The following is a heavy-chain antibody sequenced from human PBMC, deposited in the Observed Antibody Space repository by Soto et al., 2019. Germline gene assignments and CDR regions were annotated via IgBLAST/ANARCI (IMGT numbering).Heavy chain of an antibody. D-gene: IGHD6-13*01. V-gene: IGHV3-53*01. CDR1: GLSVSGSD. Sequence: GGSLRLSCAASGLSVSGSDMSWVRQAPGKGLEWVSVIYSGGSTHDADSVKGRFTISRDNSKNKVHLQMNSLSVDNTAVYFCPTSSPQQHHLAMNASGQALTVTDS. CDR2: IYSGGST. CDR3: PTSSPQQHHLAMNA. J-gene: IGHJ6*02.